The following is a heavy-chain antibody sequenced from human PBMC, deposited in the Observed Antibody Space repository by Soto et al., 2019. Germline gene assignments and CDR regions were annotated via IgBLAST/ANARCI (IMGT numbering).Heavy chain of an antibody. D-gene: IGHD3-10*01. Sequence: GGSLRLSCAASGFTFSSYEMNWVRQAPGKGLEWVSYISSSGSTIYYADSVKGRFTISRDNAKNSLYLQMNSLRAEDTAVYYCARDGYCGSGAYGMDVWGEGTTVTVS. CDR2: ISSSGSTI. V-gene: IGHV3-48*03. CDR1: GFTFSSYE. J-gene: IGHJ6*02. CDR3: ARDGYCGSGAYGMDV.